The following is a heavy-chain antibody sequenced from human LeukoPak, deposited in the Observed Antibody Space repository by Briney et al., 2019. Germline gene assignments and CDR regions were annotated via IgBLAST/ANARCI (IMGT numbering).Heavy chain of an antibody. Sequence: RSQTLSLTCDISGDSVSIDSATWNWIRQSPSRGLEWLGRTYYRSAWYTDYAVSVQSRITIKPDTSTNQFSLQLYSLAPEDTAVYYSARGIPVAGFDYWGQGTLVTVSS. V-gene: IGHV6-1*01. J-gene: IGHJ4*02. CDR2: TYYRSAWYT. CDR1: GDSVSIDSAT. CDR3: ARGIPVAGFDY. D-gene: IGHD6-19*01.